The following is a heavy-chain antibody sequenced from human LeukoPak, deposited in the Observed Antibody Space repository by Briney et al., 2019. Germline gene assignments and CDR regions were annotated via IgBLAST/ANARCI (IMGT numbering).Heavy chain of an antibody. J-gene: IGHJ4*02. CDR3: ARLNGGY. CDR1: GGSISNYY. Sequence: PSETLSLTCTVSGGSISNYYWSWIRQPPGRGLEWIGYINYSGSTNYNPSLKNRVTISVDTSKNQSSLKVTSVTAADTAVYYWARLNGGYWGQGTLVTVSS. V-gene: IGHV4-59*08. CDR2: INYSGST. D-gene: IGHD1-1*01.